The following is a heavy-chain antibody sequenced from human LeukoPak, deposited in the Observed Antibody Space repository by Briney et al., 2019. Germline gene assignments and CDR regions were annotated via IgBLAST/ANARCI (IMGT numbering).Heavy chain of an antibody. CDR2: ISGSGDRT. CDR3: AKTYYYVSGSFSP. V-gene: IGHV3-23*01. D-gene: IGHD3-10*01. J-gene: IGHJ5*02. CDR1: GFTFSNYA. Sequence: PGGSLRLSCAASGFTFSNYAMSWVRQAPGTGLECVSTISGSGDRTFYADSVKGRFTISRDNSKNTLDLQMNSLRAEDTAVYYCAKTYYYVSGSFSPWGQGTLVTVSS.